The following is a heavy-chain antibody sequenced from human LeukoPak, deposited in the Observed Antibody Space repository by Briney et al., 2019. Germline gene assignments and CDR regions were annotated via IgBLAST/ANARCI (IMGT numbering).Heavy chain of an antibody. V-gene: IGHV1-2*02. CDR2: INPNSGGT. Sequence: ASVKVSCKASGYTFTGYYMHWVRQAPGQGLEWMGWINPNSGGTNYAQKFQGRVTMTRDTSISTAYMELSRLRSDDTAVYYCARDFGWSGYSGRDYWGQGTLVTVSS. D-gene: IGHD3-3*01. CDR3: ARDFGWSGYSGRDY. J-gene: IGHJ4*02. CDR1: GYTFTGYY.